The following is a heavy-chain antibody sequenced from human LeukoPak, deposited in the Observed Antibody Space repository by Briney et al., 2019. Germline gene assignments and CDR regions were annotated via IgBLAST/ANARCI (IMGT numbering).Heavy chain of an antibody. Sequence: PGGSLRLSCAASGFTFSSYWMHWVRQAPGKGLAWVSRINSDGRSTTYADSVKGRFTISKDNAKNTLYLQMNSLRAEDTAVYYCVRGSQGSIFDYWGQGTLVTVSS. CDR1: GFTFSSYW. V-gene: IGHV3-74*01. CDR3: VRGSQGSIFDY. J-gene: IGHJ4*02. CDR2: INSDGRST.